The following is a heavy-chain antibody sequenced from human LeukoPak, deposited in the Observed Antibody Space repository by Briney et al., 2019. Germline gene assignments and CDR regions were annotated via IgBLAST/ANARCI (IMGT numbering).Heavy chain of an antibody. V-gene: IGHV4-59*10. CDR2: IYNSGTT. CDR1: GGSFSGYY. CDR3: ARALVNYYDVLTGYYKHPIDAFDI. D-gene: IGHD3-9*01. Sequence: SETLSLTCAVYGGSFSGYYWSWIRQPAGKGLEWIGRIYNSGTTNYNPSLRSRVSMSLDTSKNRFSLRLSSVTAADTAVYYCARALVNYYDVLTGYYKHPIDAFDIWGQGALVTVSS. J-gene: IGHJ3*02.